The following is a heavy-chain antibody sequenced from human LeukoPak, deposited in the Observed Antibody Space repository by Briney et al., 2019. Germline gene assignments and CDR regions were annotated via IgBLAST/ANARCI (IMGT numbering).Heavy chain of an antibody. CDR2: IYGGGNI. J-gene: IGHJ3*02. D-gene: IGHD2-2*01. V-gene: IGHV3-53*05. Sequence: PGGSLRLSCAASGFTVSSNYMNWVRQAPGKGLEWVSVIYGGGNIYYADSVKGRFTISRDNAKNSLYLQMNSLRAEDTALYYCAKDVVGHPTDAFDIWGQGTMVTVSS. CDR1: GFTVSSNY. CDR3: AKDVVGHPTDAFDI.